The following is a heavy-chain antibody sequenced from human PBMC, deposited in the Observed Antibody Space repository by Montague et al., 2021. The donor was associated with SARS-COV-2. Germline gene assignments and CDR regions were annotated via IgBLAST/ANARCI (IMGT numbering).Heavy chain of an antibody. D-gene: IGHD2-2*02. V-gene: IGHV4-34*01. J-gene: IGHJ6*03. Sequence: SETLSLTCAVHGGSFSTYSWNWIRQPPGKGLEWIGEIHHGGSTNYNPSLKSRVTISADTSKNQFSLKLTSVAAADTAVYYCARPGDGVVPSPILGVGPYYSYYYVDVWGKGTPVTVSS. CDR1: GGSFSTYS. CDR3: ARPGDGVVPSPILGVGPYYSYYYVDV. CDR2: IHHGGST.